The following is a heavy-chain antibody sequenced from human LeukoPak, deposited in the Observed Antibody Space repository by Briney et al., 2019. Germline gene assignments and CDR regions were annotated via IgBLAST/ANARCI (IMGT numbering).Heavy chain of an antibody. CDR1: GGSFSGYY. Sequence: SETLSLTCAVYGGSFSGYYWSWIRQPPGKGLEWIGEINHSGSTNYNPSLESRVTISVDTSKNQFSLKLSSVTAADTAVYYCARHPYYYDSSGYLGYYYYYYMDVWGKGTTVTISS. D-gene: IGHD3-22*01. CDR3: ARHPYYYDSSGYLGYYYYYYMDV. CDR2: INHSGST. V-gene: IGHV4-34*01. J-gene: IGHJ6*03.